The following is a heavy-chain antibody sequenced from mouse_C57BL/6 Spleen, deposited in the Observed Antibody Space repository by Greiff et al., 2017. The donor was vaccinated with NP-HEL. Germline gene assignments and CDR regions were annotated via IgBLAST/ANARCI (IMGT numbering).Heavy chain of an antibody. J-gene: IGHJ2*01. CDR3: ARVEDRRGYDRYFDY. V-gene: IGHV1-62-2*01. CDR2: FYPGSGSI. CDR1: GYTFNEYT. D-gene: IGHD2-2*01. Sequence: VQLQQSGAELVKPGASVKLSCKASGYTFNEYTIHWVKQRSGQGLEWIGWFYPGSGSIKYNEKFKDKATLTADKSSSPVYMELSRLTSKDSAVYVGARVEDRRGYDRYFDYWGQGTTLTVSS.